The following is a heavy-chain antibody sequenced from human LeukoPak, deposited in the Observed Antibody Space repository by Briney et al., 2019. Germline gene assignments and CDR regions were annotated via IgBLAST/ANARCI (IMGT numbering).Heavy chain of an antibody. J-gene: IGHJ4*02. Sequence: ASVKVSCKASGYTFTGYFIHWVRQAPGQGLEWMGWINPDSGGTNYAQKFQGRVTMTRDTSISTAYMELSRLRSDDTAVYYCARILGYYYDSSGYYFDYWGQGTLVTVS. D-gene: IGHD3-22*01. CDR2: INPDSGGT. V-gene: IGHV1-2*02. CDR1: GYTFTGYF. CDR3: ARILGYYYDSSGYYFDY.